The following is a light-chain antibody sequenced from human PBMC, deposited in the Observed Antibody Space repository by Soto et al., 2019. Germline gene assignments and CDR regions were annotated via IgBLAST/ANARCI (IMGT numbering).Light chain of an antibody. CDR3: QQYGSSVPLT. CDR2: WAS. CDR1: QSVLFTSNNKNY. J-gene: IGKJ4*01. Sequence: DIVMTQSPDSLAVSLGERATINCESSQSVLFTSNNKNYLAWYQQKPGQPPKLLLSWASARESGVPERFSGSGSGTLFTLSISSLQAEDVAVYYCQQYGSSVPLTFGGGTKVEIK. V-gene: IGKV4-1*01.